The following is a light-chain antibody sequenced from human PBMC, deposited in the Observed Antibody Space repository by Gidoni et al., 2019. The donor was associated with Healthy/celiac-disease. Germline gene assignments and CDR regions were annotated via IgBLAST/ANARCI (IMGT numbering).Light chain of an antibody. J-gene: IGKJ4*01. CDR3: QQRSNWPS. CDR2: DAS. CDR1: QSVSSY. Sequence: EIVLTQSPATLSWSAGERATLSCRASQSVSSYLAWYQQKPGQAPRLLIYDASNRATGIPARFSGSGSGTDFTLTISSLAPEDFAVYYCQQRSNWPSFGGGTKVEIK. V-gene: IGKV3-11*01.